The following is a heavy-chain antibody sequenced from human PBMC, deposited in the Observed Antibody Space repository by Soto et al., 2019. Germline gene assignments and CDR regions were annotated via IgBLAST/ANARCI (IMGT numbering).Heavy chain of an antibody. CDR2: ISAYNGNT. Sequence: QVQLVQSGAEVKKPGASVKVSCKASGYTFTSYGISWVRQAPGQGLEWMGWISAYNGNTNYAQKLQGRVTMTTDTSTSTAYMELRILRSDDTAVYYCARDSSGWYVDYYYGMDVWGQGTTVTVSS. CDR3: ARDSSGWYVDYYYGMDV. V-gene: IGHV1-18*01. J-gene: IGHJ6*02. CDR1: GYTFTSYG. D-gene: IGHD6-19*01.